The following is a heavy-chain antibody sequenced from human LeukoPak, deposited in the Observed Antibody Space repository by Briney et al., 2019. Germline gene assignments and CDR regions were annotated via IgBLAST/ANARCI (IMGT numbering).Heavy chain of an antibody. CDR2: ISGSGAST. CDR3: VRESSGSYFAY. D-gene: IGHD3-10*01. J-gene: IGHJ4*02. V-gene: IGHV3-23*01. Sequence: GGSLRLSCLTSGFTFSTNAMSWVRQAPGKGLEWISGISGSGASTYYADSVKGRFTISRDDSRNTLYLQMNSLRAEDTAVYYCVRESSGSYFAYWGQGTLVTVSS. CDR1: GFTFSTNA.